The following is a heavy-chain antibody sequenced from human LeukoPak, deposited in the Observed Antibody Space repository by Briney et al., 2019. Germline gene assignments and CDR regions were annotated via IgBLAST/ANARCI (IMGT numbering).Heavy chain of an antibody. J-gene: IGHJ4*02. D-gene: IGHD6-13*01. CDR1: GDSISSYNYF. Sequence: SETLSLTCTVSGDSISSYNYFWGWIRQPPGKGLEWVGSIYYRGNTYYNPSLKSRVTMSVDTSKNQFSLKLTSVTAADTAVYYCARDGVENSSWYPLDSWGPGTLVTVSS. CDR3: ARDGVENSSWYPLDS. V-gene: IGHV4-39*07. CDR2: IYYRGNT.